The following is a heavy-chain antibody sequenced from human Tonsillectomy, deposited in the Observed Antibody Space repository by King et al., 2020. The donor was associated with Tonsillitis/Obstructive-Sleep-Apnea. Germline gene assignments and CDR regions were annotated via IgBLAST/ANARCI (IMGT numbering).Heavy chain of an antibody. J-gene: IGHJ6*03. V-gene: IGHV1-69*01. D-gene: IGHD5-24*01. CDR1: GGTFGSHT. CDR2: ILPIFGIS. CDR3: ARVRRDGDNSYYYYMDV. Sequence: VQLVESGAEVKKPGSSVKVSCTASGGTFGSHTISWVRQAPGQGLEWMGGILPIFGISNYAQKFQGRVTITADVSTSTAYMELSSLRSEDTAVYYCARVRRDGDNSYYYYMDVWGEGTTVTVSS.